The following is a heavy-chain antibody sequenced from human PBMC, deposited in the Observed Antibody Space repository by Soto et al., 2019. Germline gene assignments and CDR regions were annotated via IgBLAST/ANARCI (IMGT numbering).Heavy chain of an antibody. Sequence: QVQLQESGPGLVKPSQTLSLTCTVSGGSISSGGTGSYWTWIRQLPGKGLEWIGYISYPGNTYYNPSLKSRPTISIDTSENQFSLKLTSVNAADTAVYFCASGHDAYKVRYWGQGTLVTVSS. V-gene: IGHV4-31*03. CDR3: ASGHDAYKVRY. CDR2: ISYPGNT. D-gene: IGHD1-1*01. J-gene: IGHJ4*02. CDR1: GGSISSGGTGSY.